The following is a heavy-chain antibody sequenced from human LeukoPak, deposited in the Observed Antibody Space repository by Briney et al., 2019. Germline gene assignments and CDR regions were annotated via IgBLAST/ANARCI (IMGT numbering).Heavy chain of an antibody. J-gene: IGHJ4*02. CDR1: GFTVSSNY. CDR3: AKEHEEMATIPYFDY. D-gene: IGHD5-24*01. Sequence: PGGSLRLSCAASGFTVSSNYMSWVRQAPGKGLEWVSVIYSGGSTYYADSVKGRFTISRDNSKNTLYLQMNSLRAEDTAVYYCAKEHEEMATIPYFDYWGQGTLVTVSS. CDR2: IYSGGST. V-gene: IGHV3-53*01.